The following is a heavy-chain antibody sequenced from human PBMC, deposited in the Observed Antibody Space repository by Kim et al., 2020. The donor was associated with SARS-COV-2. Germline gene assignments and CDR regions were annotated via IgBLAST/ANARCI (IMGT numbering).Heavy chain of an antibody. Sequence: GGSLRLSCAGSGFIFNNYAMSWVRQAPGKGLEWVSGINGSGATTHYADSVKGRFIISRDNSKNMLFLQMSSLRAEDTAIYYCAKRGHYDTSNSYASFDSWGQGTLVTVSS. CDR1: GFIFNNYA. CDR2: INGSGATT. CDR3: AKRGHYDTSNSYASFDS. J-gene: IGHJ4*02. D-gene: IGHD3-22*01. V-gene: IGHV3-23*01.